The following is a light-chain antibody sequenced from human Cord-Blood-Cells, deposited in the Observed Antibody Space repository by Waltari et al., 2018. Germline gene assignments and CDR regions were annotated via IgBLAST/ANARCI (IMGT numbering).Light chain of an antibody. J-gene: IGKJ1*01. V-gene: IGKV1-39*01. CDR3: QQSYSTPWT. CDR1: QSISSY. Sequence: DIQMTQSPSSLSASVGDRVTITCRASQSISSYLNWYQQKPVKAPKLLIYAASSLQSGVPSRFSGSGSGTDSTLTISSLQPEDFATYYCQQSYSTPWTFGQGTKVEIK. CDR2: AAS.